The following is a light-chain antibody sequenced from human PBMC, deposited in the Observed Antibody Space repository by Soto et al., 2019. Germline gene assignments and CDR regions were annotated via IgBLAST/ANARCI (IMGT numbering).Light chain of an antibody. J-gene: IGKJ1*01. CDR3: QHFGSSPPWT. CDR2: GAS. CDR1: QSLSSSY. V-gene: IGKV3-20*01. Sequence: EIVLTQSPGTLSLSPGERATLSCRASQSLSSSYLAWYQQKPGQAPRLLIYGASSRATAIPDRFSGSGSGTDFTLTINRLEPEDFAVYYCQHFGSSPPWTFGQGTKVDIK.